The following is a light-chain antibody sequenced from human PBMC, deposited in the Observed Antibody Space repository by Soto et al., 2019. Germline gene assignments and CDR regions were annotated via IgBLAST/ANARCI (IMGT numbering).Light chain of an antibody. J-gene: IGKJ4*01. CDR3: QQYNNWPLT. CDR1: HSVRSD. Sequence: EIVMTQSPATLSVSPGERATLSCRASHSVRSDLAWYQQKPGQSPRLLIFDASTRATGIPARFSGSGSGTEFTLTISNLQSEDFAVYYCQQYNNWPLTFGGGTKVDIK. CDR2: DAS. V-gene: IGKV3-15*01.